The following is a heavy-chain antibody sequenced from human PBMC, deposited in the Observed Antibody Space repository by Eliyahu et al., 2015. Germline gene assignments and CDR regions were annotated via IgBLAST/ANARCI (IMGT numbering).Heavy chain of an antibody. J-gene: IGHJ6*03. D-gene: IGHD3-9*01. Sequence: QVQLQESGPGLVKPSETLSLTCTVSXGSISSXYWSWVRQPPGKGLEWIGYIYYTGGTNYNPXLKSRVTISVDTSMHQFSLKLSSVTAADTAVYYCAREGLYYDFLTGYAAAGYMDVWGKGTTVTVSS. CDR2: IYYTGGT. V-gene: IGHV4-59*01. CDR3: AREGLYYDFLTGYAAAGYMDV. CDR1: XGSISSXY.